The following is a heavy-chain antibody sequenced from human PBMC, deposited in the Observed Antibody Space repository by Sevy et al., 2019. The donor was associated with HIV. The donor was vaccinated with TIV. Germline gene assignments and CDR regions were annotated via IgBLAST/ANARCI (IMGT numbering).Heavy chain of an antibody. CDR3: ARDLILGLRGDY. CDR2: ISSSSSYI. Sequence: GGSLRLSCAASGFTFSSYSMNWVRQAPGKGLEWVSSISSSSSYIYYADSVKGRFTISRDNAKNSLYLQMNSLRAEDTAVYYCARDLILGLRGDYWGQGTLVTVSS. J-gene: IGHJ4*02. CDR1: GFTFSSYS. V-gene: IGHV3-21*01. D-gene: IGHD4-17*01.